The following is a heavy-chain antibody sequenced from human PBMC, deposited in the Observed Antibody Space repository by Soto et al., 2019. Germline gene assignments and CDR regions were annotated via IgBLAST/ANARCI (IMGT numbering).Heavy chain of an antibody. CDR3: AKMSAASATDS. Sequence: GGSLRLSCAASGFTFSNYAMNWVRQAPGKGLEWVSGISASGGNTYYADSVKGRFTFSRDNSKNTLYLQMNSLRAEDMAVYYCAKMSAASATDSWGQGTLVTVSS. CDR2: ISASGGNT. CDR1: GFTFSNYA. V-gene: IGHV3-23*01. J-gene: IGHJ4*02. D-gene: IGHD6-13*01.